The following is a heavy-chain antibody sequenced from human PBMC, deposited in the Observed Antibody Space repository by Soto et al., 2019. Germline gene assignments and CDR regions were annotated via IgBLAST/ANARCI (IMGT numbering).Heavy chain of an antibody. J-gene: IGHJ4*02. CDR1: GSSLPGPYR. CDR3: ARDRRDFYDNSDFFDY. D-gene: IGHD3-22*01. V-gene: IGHV4-38-2*02. CDR2: ISYSGIT. Sequence: SETLSLTCAVSGSSLPGPYRWGWIRQSPGKGLEWLGSISYSGITYYSPALKSRVTISLGTSMNQFSLRLTSVTAADTAVYYCARDRRDFYDNSDFFDYWGQGALVTVSS.